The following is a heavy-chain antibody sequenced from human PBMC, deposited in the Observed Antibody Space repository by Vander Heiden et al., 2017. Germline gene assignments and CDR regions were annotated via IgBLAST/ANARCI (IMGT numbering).Heavy chain of an antibody. CDR2: ISGSGGST. Sequence: EVQLLESGGGLVQPGGSLRLSCAASGFTFSSYAMSWVRQAPGKGLEWVSAISGSGGSTYYADSVKGRFTISRDNSKNTLYLQMNSLRAEDTAVYYCAKGGYCSGGSCYLLAYFDYWGQGTLVTVSS. CDR1: GFTFSSYA. CDR3: AKGGYCSGGSCYLLAYFDY. V-gene: IGHV3-23*01. D-gene: IGHD2-15*01. J-gene: IGHJ4*02.